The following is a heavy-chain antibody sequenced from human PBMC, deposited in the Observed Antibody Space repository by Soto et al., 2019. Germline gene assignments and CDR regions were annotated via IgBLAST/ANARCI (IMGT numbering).Heavy chain of an antibody. J-gene: IGHJ6*02. V-gene: IGHV1-2*02. D-gene: IGHD6-19*01. CDR3: ARGGYRSGWYRFFYYYGMDV. CDR2: INPNSGGT. CDR1: GYTFTGYY. Sequence: ASVNVSCKASGYTFTGYYIHWVRQAPGQGLEWMGWINPNSGGTNYAQKFQGRVTMTRDTSISTAYMELSRLRSDDTAVEYCARGGYRSGWYRFFYYYGMDVRC.